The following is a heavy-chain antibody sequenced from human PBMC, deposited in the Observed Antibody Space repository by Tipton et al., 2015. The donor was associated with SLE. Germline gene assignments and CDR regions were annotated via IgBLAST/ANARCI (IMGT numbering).Heavy chain of an antibody. D-gene: IGHD6-19*01. CDR3: ASTRIRIAVAGVFDY. CDR1: GGSISSSSYY. CDR2: IYYSGST. J-gene: IGHJ4*02. V-gene: IGHV4-39*01. Sequence: LRLSCTVSGGSISSSSYYWGWIRQPPGKGLEWIGSIYYSGSTYYNPSLKSRVTISVDTSKNQFSLKLSSVTAADTAVYYCASTRIRIAVAGVFDYWGQGTLVTVSS.